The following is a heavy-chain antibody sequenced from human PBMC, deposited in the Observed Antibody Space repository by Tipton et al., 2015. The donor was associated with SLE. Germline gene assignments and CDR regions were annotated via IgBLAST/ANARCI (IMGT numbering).Heavy chain of an antibody. V-gene: IGHV4-59*12. CDR2: IYYSGRT. J-gene: IGHJ6*03. Sequence: TLSLTCTVSGGSISSSYWSWIRQPPGKGLEWIGYIYYSGRTNYNPSLKSRVTISVDTSKNQFSLRLSSVTAADTAVYYCARGYKQLSRQWLATVYMDVWGKRTTVTVS. CDR3: ARGYKQLSRQWLATVYMDV. D-gene: IGHD6-19*01. CDR1: GGSISSSY.